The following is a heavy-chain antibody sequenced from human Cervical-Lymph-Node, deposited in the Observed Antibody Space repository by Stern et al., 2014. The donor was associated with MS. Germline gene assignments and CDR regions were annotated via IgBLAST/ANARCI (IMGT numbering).Heavy chain of an antibody. J-gene: IGHJ6*04. CDR1: GGSISSGGYY. V-gene: IGHV4-31*03. D-gene: IGHD3-9*01. CDR2: IYHSGNT. CDR3: ARDSEWGITMTGLGMDV. Sequence: QLQLQESGPGLVKPSQTLSLTCTVSGGSISSGGYYWSWIRQHPGKGLEWIGYIYHSGNTDYNPSLKSRVTISVDTSKNQFSLKVRSVTAADTAVYYCARDSEWGITMTGLGMDVWGEGTTVTVSS.